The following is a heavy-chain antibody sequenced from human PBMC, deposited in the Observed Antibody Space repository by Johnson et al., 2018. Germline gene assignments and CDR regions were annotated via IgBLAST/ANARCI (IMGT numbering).Heavy chain of an antibody. Sequence: QVQLQESGPGLVKPSETLSLTCTVSGGSIKSYYWSWIRQPAGKGLEWIGRIYTRGSTNYNPSLKSRVTISVDPSKNQFSLKLSSVTAADTAVYYCARDVDTAMDNWFDPWGQGTVVTVSS. CDR1: GGSIKSYY. V-gene: IGHV4-4*07. CDR2: IYTRGST. CDR3: ARDVDTAMDNWFDP. J-gene: IGHJ5*02. D-gene: IGHD5-18*01.